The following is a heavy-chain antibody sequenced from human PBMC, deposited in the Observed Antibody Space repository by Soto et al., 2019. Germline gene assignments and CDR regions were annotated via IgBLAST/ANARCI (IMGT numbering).Heavy chain of an antibody. D-gene: IGHD3-22*01. CDR1: GYTFTSYG. V-gene: IGHV1-18*01. CDR3: GRYYYYDSIGYDN. CDR2: ISAYNGNT. Sequence: ASVKVSCKASGYTFTSYGISWVRQAPGQGLEWMGWISAYNGNTNYAQKLQGRVTMTTDKSTSTAYPELRSLRSDDTAVYYWGRYYYYDSIGYDNWGQGPLVTVSS. J-gene: IGHJ4*02.